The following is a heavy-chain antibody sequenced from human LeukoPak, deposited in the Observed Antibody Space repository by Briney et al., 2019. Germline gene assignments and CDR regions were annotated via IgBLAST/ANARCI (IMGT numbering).Heavy chain of an antibody. J-gene: IGHJ4*02. CDR1: GFTCSSYA. CDR3: ARNRTQRLSSAYDY. D-gene: IGHD6-19*01. Sequence: PGGSLRLSCAASGFTCSSYAMTWVRQAPGKGLEWVSAISGSGGVPYYADSVKGRFTISRDNSKNTLYLQMNSLRAEDTAVYYCARNRTQRLSSAYDYWGQGTLVTVSS. V-gene: IGHV3-23*01. CDR2: ISGSGGVP.